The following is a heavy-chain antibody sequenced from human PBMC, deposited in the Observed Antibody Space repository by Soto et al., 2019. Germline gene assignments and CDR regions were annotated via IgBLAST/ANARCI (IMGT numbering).Heavy chain of an antibody. CDR3: TRETVVNGYGDYTIDY. CDR2: TRNKANSYTT. CDR1: GFSFSDHY. D-gene: IGHD4-17*01. J-gene: IGHJ4*02. Sequence: GGSLRLSCAASGFSFSDHYIDWVRQAPGKGLEWVGRTRNKANSYTTQYAASVKDRFLISRDESKNSLYLQMNSLKTEDTAVYYCTRETVVNGYGDYTIDYWGQGTRVTVSS. V-gene: IGHV3-72*01.